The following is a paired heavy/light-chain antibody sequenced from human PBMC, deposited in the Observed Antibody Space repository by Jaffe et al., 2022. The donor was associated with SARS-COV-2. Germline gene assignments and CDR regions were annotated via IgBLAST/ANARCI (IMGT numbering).Light chain of an antibody. CDR1: QSVNSYY. Sequence: EIVLTQSPGTLSLSPGETATLSCRGSQSVNSYYLAWYQQKGGQAPRLLIYGTSNRATGIPDRFSGSGSGTDFTLTISRLEPEDFAVYYCQQYGSSPLTFGGGTKVEVK. CDR2: GTS. V-gene: IGKV3-20*01. CDR3: QQYGSSPLT. J-gene: IGKJ4*01.
Heavy chain of an antibody. CDR2: IRSKGYGETT. D-gene: IGHD3-9*01. CDR3: SVTYYDILTRYPFDY. CDR1: GFTFGDYT. V-gene: IGHV3-49*03. J-gene: IGHJ4*02. Sequence: EVQLVESGGGLVQPGRSLRLSCSASGFTFGDYTMNWFRQAPGKGLQWVGFIRSKGYGETTEYAASVKGRFIISRDDSESIAYLQMNSLKTEDTAVYYCSVTYYDILTRYPFDYWGQGTSVTVSS.